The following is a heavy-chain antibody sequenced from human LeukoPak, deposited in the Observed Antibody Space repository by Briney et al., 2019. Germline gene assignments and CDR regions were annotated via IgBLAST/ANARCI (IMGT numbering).Heavy chain of an antibody. D-gene: IGHD1-14*01. CDR3: TRNGGTYNWLDS. V-gene: IGHV3-73*01. CDR1: WFTHSELA. J-gene: IGHJ5*01. CDR2: IDKPAKRYPT. Sequence: GGSLRLSHAACWFTHSELATLCVGHACGQGRVWVGLIDKPAKRYPTAYRASSGDRFTISRDPSNNTAYLCMDCLTTEVSAFEYCTRNGGTYNWLDSWGQGTLVTVSS.